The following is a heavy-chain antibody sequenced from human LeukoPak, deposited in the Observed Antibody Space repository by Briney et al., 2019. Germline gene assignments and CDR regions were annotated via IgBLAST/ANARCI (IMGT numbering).Heavy chain of an antibody. V-gene: IGHV4-59*01. CDR3: ARVGREDYGDY. CDR2: IYYSGST. J-gene: IGHJ4*02. CDR1: GGSISSYY. Sequence: PSETLSLTCTVSGGSISSYYWSWIRQPPGKGLEWIGYIYYSGSTNYNPSLKSRVTISVDTSKNQFSLKLSSVTAADTAVYYCARVGREDYGDYWGQGTLVTVSS. D-gene: IGHD1-26*01.